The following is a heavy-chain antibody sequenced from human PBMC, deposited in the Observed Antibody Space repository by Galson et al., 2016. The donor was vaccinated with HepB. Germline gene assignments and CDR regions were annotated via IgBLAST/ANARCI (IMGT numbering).Heavy chain of an antibody. Sequence: SLRLSCAASGFTFRSYAMSWVRQAPGKGLEWVALLSGSGGSIYYADSVKGRFTISRDNSKNTLYLQMNSLGAEDTAVYYCAKTPIPYYFEYWGQGTLVTVSS. D-gene: IGHD2-21*01. CDR1: GFTFRSYA. J-gene: IGHJ4*02. V-gene: IGHV3-23*01. CDR3: AKTPIPYYFEY. CDR2: LSGSGGSI.